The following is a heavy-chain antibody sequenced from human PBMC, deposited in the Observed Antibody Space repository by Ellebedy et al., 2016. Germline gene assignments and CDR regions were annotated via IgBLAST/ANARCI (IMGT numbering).Heavy chain of an antibody. J-gene: IGHJ3*01. CDR2: VFHTGTT. V-gene: IGHV4-59*02. CDR1: GGSVSSDY. Sequence: SETLSLTCNVSGGSVSSDYWNWIRRPPGRGLEWIGYVFHTGTTNYNPSLKSRVTMSVDTSKSQFSLRLTSVTAADTAVYYCAKWNGGWYAFEVWGQGTMVTVSS. D-gene: IGHD6-19*01. CDR3: AKWNGGWYAFEV.